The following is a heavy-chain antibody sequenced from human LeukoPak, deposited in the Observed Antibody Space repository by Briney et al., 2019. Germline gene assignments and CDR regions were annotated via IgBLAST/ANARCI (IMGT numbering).Heavy chain of an antibody. CDR3: ARGHYSYYYDSSGYYGY. CDR1: GGSISSSSYY. D-gene: IGHD3-22*01. J-gene: IGHJ4*02. V-gene: IGHV4-39*07. CDR2: IYYSGST. Sequence: PSETLSLTCTVSGGSISSSSYYWGWIRQPPGKGLEWIGSIYYSGSTYYNPSLKSRVTISVDTSKNQFSLKLSSVTAADTAVYYCARGHYSYYYDSSGYYGYWGQGTLVTVSS.